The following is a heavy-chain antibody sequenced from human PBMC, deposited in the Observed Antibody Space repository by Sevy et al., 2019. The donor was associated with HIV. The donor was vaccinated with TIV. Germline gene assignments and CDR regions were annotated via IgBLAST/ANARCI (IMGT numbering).Heavy chain of an antibody. D-gene: IGHD3-22*01. CDR1: VFSFSQYS. CDR2: ISGTSGTI. J-gene: IGHJ4*02. CDR3: ARVVLYYDANYCDY. V-gene: IGHV3-48*02. Sequence: GGSLRLSCAASVFSFSQYSMNWVRQAPGKGLEWLSYISGTSGTIYYAASVKGRFTISRDNAKNSVYLQMNSLRDEDTAVYYCARVVLYYDANYCDYWGQGALVTVSS.